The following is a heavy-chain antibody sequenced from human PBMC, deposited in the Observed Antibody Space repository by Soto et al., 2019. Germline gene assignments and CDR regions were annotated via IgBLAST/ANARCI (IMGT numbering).Heavy chain of an antibody. J-gene: IGHJ4*02. Sequence: EVQLVESGGGLVKPGESLRLSCAASGFTFSSYSMNWVRQAPGKGLEWVSSISSSSSYIYYADSVKGRFTISRDNAKNSLYLQMNSLRAEDTAVYYCASQAPGYRGFYFDYWGQGTLVTVSS. CDR2: ISSSSSYI. CDR1: GFTFSSYS. D-gene: IGHD3-9*01. V-gene: IGHV3-21*01. CDR3: ASQAPGYRGFYFDY.